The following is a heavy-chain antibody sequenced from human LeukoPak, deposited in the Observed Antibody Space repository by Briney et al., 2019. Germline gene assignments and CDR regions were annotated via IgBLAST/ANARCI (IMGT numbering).Heavy chain of an antibody. V-gene: IGHV3-30-3*01. D-gene: IGHD2-2*01. CDR2: ISYDGSNK. Sequence: GGSLRLSCAASGFTFSSYAMHWVRQAPGKGLEWVAVISYDGSNKYYADSVKGRFTISRDNSKNTLYLQMNSLRAEDTAVYYCVRDLPIVVVPDQDFFDYWGQGTLVTVSS. J-gene: IGHJ4*02. CDR1: GFTFSSYA. CDR3: VRDLPIVVVPDQDFFDY.